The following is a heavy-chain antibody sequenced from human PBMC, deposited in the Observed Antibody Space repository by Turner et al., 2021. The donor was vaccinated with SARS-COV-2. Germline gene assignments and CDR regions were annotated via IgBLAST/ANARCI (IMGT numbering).Heavy chain of an antibody. CDR3: ARELAGRFGGATEIDY. Sequence: EAQLVESGGGLVKPGGSLRVSCAASGFTFSSYGMNWVRQAPGKGLEWVSSISSSSSYIYYADSVKGRFTISRDNAKNSLYLQMNSLRAEDTAVYYCARELAGRFGGATEIDYWGQGTLVTVSS. J-gene: IGHJ4*02. CDR2: ISSSSSYI. D-gene: IGHD1-26*01. V-gene: IGHV3-21*01. CDR1: GFTFSSYG.